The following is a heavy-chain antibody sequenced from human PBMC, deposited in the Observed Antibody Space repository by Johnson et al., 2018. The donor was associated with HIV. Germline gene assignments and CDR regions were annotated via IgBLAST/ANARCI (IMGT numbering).Heavy chain of an antibody. Sequence: VQLVESGGGLVQPGGSLRVSCAASGFTFSSYAMSWVRQAPGTGLAWVSAISGSGGRTYSADSVTGRFTISRDNSKNTLYLQMNSLRAEDTAVYYCAKPEGIQFLEWLFSGGAFDIWGQGTMVTVSS. J-gene: IGHJ3*02. D-gene: IGHD3-3*01. V-gene: IGHV3-23*04. CDR2: ISGSGGRT. CDR1: GFTFSSYA. CDR3: AKPEGIQFLEWLFSGGAFDI.